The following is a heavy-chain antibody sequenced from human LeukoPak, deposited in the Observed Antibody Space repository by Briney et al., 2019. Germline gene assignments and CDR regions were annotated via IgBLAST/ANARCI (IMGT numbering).Heavy chain of an antibody. Sequence: GSLRLSCAASGFTFSSYSMNWVRQAPGKGLEWVSFISSTSSYINYADSVKGRFTISRDNAKNSLYLQMNSLRAEDTAVYYCAREGCSASCPDYYYYGMDVWGQGTTVTVSS. CDR2: ISSTSSYI. CDR1: GFTFSSYS. D-gene: IGHD2-2*01. V-gene: IGHV3-21*01. J-gene: IGHJ6*02. CDR3: AREGCSASCPDYYYYGMDV.